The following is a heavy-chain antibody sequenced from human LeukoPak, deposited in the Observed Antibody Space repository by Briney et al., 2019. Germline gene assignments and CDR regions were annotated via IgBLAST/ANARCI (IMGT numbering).Heavy chain of an antibody. CDR2: IKSKTDGGAT. D-gene: IGHD3-9*01. CDR1: GFTFSNAW. Sequence: GGSLRLSCAASGFTFSNAWMSWVRQAPGKGLEWVGRIKSKTDGGATDYAAPVKGRFTISRDASKNTLYLQMNSLKTEGTAVYYCTLTNGYFDWLSYYFDYWGQGTLVTVSS. V-gene: IGHV3-15*01. CDR3: TLTNGYFDWLSYYFDY. J-gene: IGHJ4*02.